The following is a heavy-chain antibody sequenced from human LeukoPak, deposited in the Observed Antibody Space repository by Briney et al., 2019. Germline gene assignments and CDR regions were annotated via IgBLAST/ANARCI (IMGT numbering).Heavy chain of an antibody. CDR2: IYSGGST. CDR1: GFTFNSYA. V-gene: IGHV3-66*01. CDR3: ARVVGRGANWFDP. D-gene: IGHD3-10*01. J-gene: IGHJ5*02. Sequence: GGSLRLSCGASGFTFNSYAVSWVRQAPGKGLEWVSVIYSGGSTYYADSVKGRFTISRDNSKNTLYLQMNSLRAEDTAVYYCARVVGRGANWFDPWGQGTLVTVSS.